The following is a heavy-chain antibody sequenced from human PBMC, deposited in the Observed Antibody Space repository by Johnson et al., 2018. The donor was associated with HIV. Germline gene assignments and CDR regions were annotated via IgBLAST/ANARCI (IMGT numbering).Heavy chain of an antibody. CDR3: AKALGVYGDYVLDAFDI. CDR1: GFTFSSYG. CDR2: IWYDGSNT. D-gene: IGHD4-17*01. J-gene: IGHJ3*02. Sequence: VQLVESGGGVVQPGRSLRLSCAASGFTFSSYGMHWVRQAPGKGLEWLAVIWYDGSNTYYADSVKGRFTISRDNSKHTLYLQMNSLRAEDTAVYYCAKALGVYGDYVLDAFDIWGQGTMVTVSS. V-gene: IGHV3-33*06.